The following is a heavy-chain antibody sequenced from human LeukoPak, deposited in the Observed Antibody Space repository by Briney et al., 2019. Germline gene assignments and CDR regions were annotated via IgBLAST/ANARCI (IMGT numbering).Heavy chain of an antibody. CDR1: GGSISSYY. CDR2: IYYSGST. Sequence: SETLSLTCTVSGGSISSYYWSWIRQPPGKGLEWIGYIYYSGSTNYNPSLKSRVTISVDTSKNQFSLKLSSVTAADTAVYYCARRTLRYYYMDVWGKGTTVTISS. D-gene: IGHD1-7*01. CDR3: ARRTLRYYYMDV. J-gene: IGHJ6*03. V-gene: IGHV4-59*08.